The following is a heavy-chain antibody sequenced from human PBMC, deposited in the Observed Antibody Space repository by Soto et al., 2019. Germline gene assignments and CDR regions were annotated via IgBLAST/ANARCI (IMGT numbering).Heavy chain of an antibody. CDR2: ISTDETKI. CDR1: GFTLSGDH. J-gene: IGHJ1*01. D-gene: IGHD3-22*01. V-gene: IGHV3-30-3*01. CDR3: AREDEGSGSSGNFQR. Sequence: QVQLVESGGGVVQPGRSLRLSCGASGFTLSGDHMHWVRQTPGTGLEWVALISTDETKIVYAGSVKGLFTVSGNTVQNTVYLQMYNMGDEETGIYYGAREDEGSGSSGNFQRWGQGALVTVSS.